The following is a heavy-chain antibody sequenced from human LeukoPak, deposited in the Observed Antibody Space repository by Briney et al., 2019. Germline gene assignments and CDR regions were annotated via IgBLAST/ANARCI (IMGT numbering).Heavy chain of an antibody. Sequence: GGSLRLSCAASGFTFSSYAMSWVRQAPGKGLEWVSAISGSGGSTYYADSVKGRFTISRDNSKNTLYLQMNSLRAEDTAVYYYAKPYYYDSSGYEHDAFDIWGQGTMVTVSS. CDR2: ISGSGGST. CDR3: AKPYYYDSSGYEHDAFDI. CDR1: GFTFSSYA. J-gene: IGHJ3*02. V-gene: IGHV3-23*01. D-gene: IGHD3-22*01.